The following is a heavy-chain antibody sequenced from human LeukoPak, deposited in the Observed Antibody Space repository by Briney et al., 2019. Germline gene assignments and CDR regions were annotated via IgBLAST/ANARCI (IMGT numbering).Heavy chain of an antibody. Sequence: SQTLXLTCAVXXXXXXSXGXSXSWIRXXXXXXLEWIGYIYHSGSTYYNPSLKSRVTISVDRSKNQFSLKLSSVTAADTAVYYCARAGPMVSFDYWGQGTLVAVSS. CDR1: XXXXXSXGXS. J-gene: IGHJ4*02. V-gene: IGHV4-30-2*01. CDR3: ARAGPMVSFDY. CDR2: IYHSGST. D-gene: IGHD3-10*01.